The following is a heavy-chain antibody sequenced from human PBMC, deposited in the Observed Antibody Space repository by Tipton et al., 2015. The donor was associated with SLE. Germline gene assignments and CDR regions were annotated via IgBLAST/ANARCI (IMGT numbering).Heavy chain of an antibody. CDR2: VYHSGST. CDR1: GGSISSSHW. J-gene: IGHJ3*02. Sequence: TLSLTCAVSGGSISSSHWWSWVRQSPGKGLEWIGEVYHSGSTNHNPSLKSRVTISVDKSKNQFSLKLTSVTATDTAVYNCARRNYDVLTGYYDAFDIWGQGTMVTVSS. V-gene: IGHV4-4*02. D-gene: IGHD3-9*01. CDR3: ARRNYDVLTGYYDAFDI.